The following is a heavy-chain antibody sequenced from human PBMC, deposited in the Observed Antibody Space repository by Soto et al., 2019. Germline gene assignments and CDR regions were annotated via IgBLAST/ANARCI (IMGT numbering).Heavy chain of an antibody. CDR1: GYSFTSYW. CDR3: ARPTAPTSGCMDV. D-gene: IGHD3-10*01. Sequence: GESLKISCTGSGYSFTSYWIGWVRQMPGKGMEWMGIINPGDSATRYSPTFQGQVTISADKSISTAYMHWNSLKASETAMNYIARPTAPTSGCMDVWGQGTTITFSS. J-gene: IGHJ6*02. V-gene: IGHV5-51*01. CDR2: INPGDSAT.